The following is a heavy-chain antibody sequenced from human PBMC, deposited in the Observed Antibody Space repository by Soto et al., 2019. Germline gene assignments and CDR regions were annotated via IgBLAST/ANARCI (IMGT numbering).Heavy chain of an antibody. V-gene: IGHV1-69*06. CDR1: GGTFSSYA. CDR3: ARGGGGSYPFYFDF. D-gene: IGHD2-21*01. CDR2: VIPIFPTA. J-gene: IGHJ4*02. Sequence: QVQLVQSGAEVKKPGSSVKVSCKASGGTFSSYAFTWVRQAPGQGLEWMGGVIPIFPTADYAQNFQGRVTITADKSTSTAYMELSSLRSEDTAVYYCARGGGGSYPFYFDFWCQGTLVTV.